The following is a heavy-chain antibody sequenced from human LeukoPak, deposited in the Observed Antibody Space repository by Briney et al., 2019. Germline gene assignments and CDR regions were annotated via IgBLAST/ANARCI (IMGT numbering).Heavy chain of an antibody. CDR2: ISSSSSYI. Sequence: GGSLRLSCAASGFTFSSYSMNWVRQAPGKGLGWVSSISSSSSYIYYADSVKGRFTISRDNAKNSLYLQMNSLRAEDTAVYYCAGDPDRGGYSMFDYWGQGTLVTVSS. D-gene: IGHD3-22*01. CDR3: AGDPDRGGYSMFDY. CDR1: GFTFSSYS. V-gene: IGHV3-21*01. J-gene: IGHJ4*02.